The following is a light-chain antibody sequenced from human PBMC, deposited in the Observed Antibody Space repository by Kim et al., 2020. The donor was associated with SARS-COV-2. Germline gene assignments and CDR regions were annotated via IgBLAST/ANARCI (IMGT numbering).Light chain of an antibody. J-gene: IGLJ2*01. V-gene: IGLV2-14*03. CDR1: SSDVCGYNY. Sequence: HSITISCTGPSSDVCGYNYVSWYQQHPGKAPKLMIYDVSNRPSGVSNRFSGSKSGNTASLTISGLQAEDEADYYCSSYTSSSTLRVFGGGTKLTVL. CDR2: DVS. CDR3: SSYTSSSTLRV.